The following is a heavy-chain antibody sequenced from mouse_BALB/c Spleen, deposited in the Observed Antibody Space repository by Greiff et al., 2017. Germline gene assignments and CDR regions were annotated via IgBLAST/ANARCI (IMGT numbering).Heavy chain of an antibody. CDR3: ARGAYDYFDY. J-gene: IGHJ2*01. CDR1: GFTFSSFG. D-gene: IGHD2-3*01. V-gene: IGHV5-17*02. CDR2: ISSGSSTI. Sequence: EVKLVESGGGLVQPGGSRKLSCAASGFTFSSFGMHWVRQAPEKGLEWVAYISSGSSTIYYADTVKGRFTISRDNPKNTLFLQMTSLRSEDTAMYYCARGAYDYFDYWGQGTTRTVSS.